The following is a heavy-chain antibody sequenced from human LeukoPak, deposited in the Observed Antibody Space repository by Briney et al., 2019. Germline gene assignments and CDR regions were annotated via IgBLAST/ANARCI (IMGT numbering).Heavy chain of an antibody. V-gene: IGHV3-64*04. CDR2: ISSNGGST. CDR3: AKGYGPNYYFEY. CDR1: GFTFSSYA. D-gene: IGHD4-17*01. Sequence: GGSLRLSCSASGFTFSSYAMHWVRQAPGKGLEYVSAISSNGGSTYYADSVKGRFTISRDNSKNTLFLQMNSLRPEDTAVFYCAKGYGPNYYFEYWGQGTLVTVSS. J-gene: IGHJ4*02.